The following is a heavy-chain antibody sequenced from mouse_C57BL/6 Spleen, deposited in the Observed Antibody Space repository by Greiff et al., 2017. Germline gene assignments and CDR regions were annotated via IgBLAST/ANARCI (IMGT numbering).Heavy chain of an antibody. CDR2: IHPNSGST. J-gene: IGHJ2*01. D-gene: IGHD2-3*01. CDR1: GYTFTSYW. V-gene: IGHV1-64*01. CDR3: SNGYYSYYFDY. Sequence: QVQLQQSGAELVKPGASVKLSCKASGYTFTSYWMHWVKQRPGQGLEWIGMIHPNSGSTNYNEKFKSKATLTVDKSSSTAYMQLSSLTSEDSAVYYCSNGYYSYYFDYWGQGTTLTVSS.